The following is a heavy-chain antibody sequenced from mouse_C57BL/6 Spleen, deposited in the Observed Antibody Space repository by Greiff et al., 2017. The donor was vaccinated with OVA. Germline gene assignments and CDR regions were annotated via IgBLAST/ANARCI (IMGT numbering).Heavy chain of an antibody. J-gene: IGHJ2*01. CDR3: ARYYSNFYFDY. CDR1: GFTFSDYG. V-gene: IGHV5-17*01. D-gene: IGHD2-5*01. CDR2: ISSGSSTI. Sequence: EVQRVESGGGLVKPGGSLKLSCAASGFTFSDYGMHWVRQAPEKGLEWVAYISSGSSTIYYADTVKGRFTISRDNAKNTLFLQMTSLRSEDTAMYYCARYYSNFYFDYWGQGTTLTVSS.